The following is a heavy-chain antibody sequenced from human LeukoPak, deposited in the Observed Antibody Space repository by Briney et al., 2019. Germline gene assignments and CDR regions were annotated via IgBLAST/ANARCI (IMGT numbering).Heavy chain of an antibody. CDR2: IYTNGDT. CDR3: ARAAGAAGGLYFDY. D-gene: IGHD6-13*01. J-gene: IGHJ4*02. CDR1: GGSISGYY. V-gene: IGHV4-4*07. Sequence: SETLSLTCTVSGGSISGYYWRWIRQPAGQGLEWIGRIYTNGDTKFNPSLKSRVTMSVDTSKNQLSLKLRPVTAADTAVYYCARAAGAAGGLYFDYWGQGTLVTVSS.